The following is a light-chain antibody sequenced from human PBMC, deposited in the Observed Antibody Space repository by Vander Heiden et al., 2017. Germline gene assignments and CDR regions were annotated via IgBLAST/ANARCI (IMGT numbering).Light chain of an antibody. CDR2: DAS. Sequence: EIVMTQSPATLSVSPGERATLSCRASQSVSSNLAWYQQKPDQAPRLLIYDASTRATGSPARFSGSGSGTEFTLTISSLQSEDFAVYYCQQYNNWPSITFGPGTKVDIK. CDR3: QQYNNWPSIT. V-gene: IGKV3-15*01. J-gene: IGKJ3*01. CDR1: QSVSSN.